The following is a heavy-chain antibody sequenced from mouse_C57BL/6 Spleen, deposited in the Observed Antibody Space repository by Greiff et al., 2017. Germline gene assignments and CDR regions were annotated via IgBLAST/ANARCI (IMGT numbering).Heavy chain of an antibody. V-gene: IGHV3-6*01. Sequence: EVKLLESGPGLVKPSQSLSLTCSVTGYFITSGYYWNWIRQFPGNKLEWMGYISYDGSNNYNPSLKNRISITRDTSKNQFFLKLNSVTTEDTATYYCARVRDGYYYAMDYWGQGTSVTVSS. CDR1: GYFITSGYY. CDR3: ARVRDGYYYAMDY. D-gene: IGHD2-3*01. J-gene: IGHJ4*01. CDR2: ISYDGSN.